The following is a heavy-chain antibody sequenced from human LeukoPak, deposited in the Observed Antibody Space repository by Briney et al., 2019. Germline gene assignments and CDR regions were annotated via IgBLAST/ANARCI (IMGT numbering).Heavy chain of an antibody. CDR1: GGSFSRYY. J-gene: IGHJ4*03. V-gene: IGHV4-34*01. CDR3: ARGATISETGYFDF. Sequence: SETLSLTCAVYGGSFSRYYWSWIRQSPGKGLEWIAEIDHRGDANYNPSVKSRVTISVDTSKNQFSLKVRSLSAADTAVYYCARGATISETGYFDFWGQGTPVTVSS. D-gene: IGHD5-24*01. CDR2: IDHRGDA.